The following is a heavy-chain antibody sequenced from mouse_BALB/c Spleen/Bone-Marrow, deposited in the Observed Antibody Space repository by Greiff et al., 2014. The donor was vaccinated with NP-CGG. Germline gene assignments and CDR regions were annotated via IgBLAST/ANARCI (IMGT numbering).Heavy chain of an antibody. CDR3: ARDGSSYEGNYFDY. J-gene: IGHJ2*01. D-gene: IGHD1-1*01. CDR1: GFTFSGYD. V-gene: IGHV5-6-3*01. CDR2: INNNGVST. Sequence: EVKLMESGGGLVQPGGSLKLSCAASGFTFSGYDMSWVRQTPEKRLELVATINNNGVSTYYPDSVKGRFTISRDNAKNTLYLQMSSLKSEDTALYYCARDGSSYEGNYFDYWGQGTTLTVSS.